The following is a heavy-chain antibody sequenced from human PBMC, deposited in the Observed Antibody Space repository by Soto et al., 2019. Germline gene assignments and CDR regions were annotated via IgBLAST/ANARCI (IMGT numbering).Heavy chain of an antibody. V-gene: IGHV4-34*01. CDR2: INHSGST. J-gene: IGHJ6*03. D-gene: IGHD6-13*01. CDR3: ARGGIAAAPYYYYMDV. CDR1: GGSFSGYY. Sequence: SETLSLTCAVYGGSFSGYYWSWIRQPPGKGLEWIGEINHSGSTNYNPSLKSRVTISVDTSKNQFSLKLSSVTAADTAVYYCARGGIAAAPYYYYMDVWGKGTTVTVSS.